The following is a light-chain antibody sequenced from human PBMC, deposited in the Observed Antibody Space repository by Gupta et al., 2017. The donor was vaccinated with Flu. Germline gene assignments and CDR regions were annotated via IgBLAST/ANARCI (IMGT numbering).Light chain of an antibody. CDR1: QSVSTN. Sequence: EIVLTQSPAILSVSPGEGATLSCRASQSVSTNLAWYHQKPGQAPRLLIYGASTRATGIPARFSGSGSGTEFTLTISSLQSEDFAIYYCQQDNNWPWTFGQGTKVEI. J-gene: IGKJ1*01. CDR2: GAS. V-gene: IGKV3-15*01. CDR3: QQDNNWPWT.